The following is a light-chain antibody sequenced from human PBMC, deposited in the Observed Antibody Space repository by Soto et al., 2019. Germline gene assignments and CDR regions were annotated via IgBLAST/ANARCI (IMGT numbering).Light chain of an antibody. V-gene: IGKV1-17*01. CDR1: QGLTND. CDR3: LQHNSYPFT. Sequence: DIQMTQSPSSLSASVGDTVTITCRASQGLTNDLGWYQQRPGKAPKRLIYAASSLQSGVPSRFSGSGSGTEFTLTISSLQPEDFATYYCLQHNSYPFTFGPGTKVDSK. J-gene: IGKJ3*01. CDR2: AAS.